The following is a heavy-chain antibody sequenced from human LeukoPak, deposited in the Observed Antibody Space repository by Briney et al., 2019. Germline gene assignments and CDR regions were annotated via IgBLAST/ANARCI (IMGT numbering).Heavy chain of an antibody. Sequence: GGSLRLSCAASGFTFSSYSMNWVRQAPGKGLEWVSYISSSSSTMYYADSVKGRFTVSRDNAKNSLYLQMNSLRAQDTAVYYCARDLCTNTICSFDYWGQGTLVTVSS. CDR2: ISSSSSTM. CDR1: GFTFSSYS. CDR3: ARDLCTNTICSFDY. J-gene: IGHJ4*02. V-gene: IGHV3-48*01. D-gene: IGHD2-2*01.